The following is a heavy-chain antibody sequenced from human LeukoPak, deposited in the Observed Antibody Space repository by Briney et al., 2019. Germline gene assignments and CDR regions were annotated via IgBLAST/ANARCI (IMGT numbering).Heavy chain of an antibody. V-gene: IGHV3-74*01. D-gene: IGHD1-14*01. Sequence: PGGSLRLSCATSGFTFTSYWMHWVRQVAGKGLVWLARVDHGGSGTNYADSVKGRFTIPRDNAKSTVYLQMNSLRVEDTAVYYCITDLGWGQGTLVTVSS. CDR3: ITDLG. CDR2: VDHGGSGT. J-gene: IGHJ4*02. CDR1: GFTFTSYW.